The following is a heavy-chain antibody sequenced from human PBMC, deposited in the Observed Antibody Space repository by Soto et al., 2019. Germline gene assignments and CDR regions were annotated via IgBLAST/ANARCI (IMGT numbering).Heavy chain of an antibody. Sequence: GASVKVSCKASGGTFSSYAISWVRQAPEQGLEWMGGIIPIFGTANYAQKFQGRVTITADESTSTAYMELSSLRSEDTAVYYCARVDSSGPLDYWGQGTLVTVSS. CDR1: GGTFSSYA. J-gene: IGHJ4*02. D-gene: IGHD3-22*01. CDR2: IIPIFGTA. V-gene: IGHV1-69*13. CDR3: ARVDSSGPLDY.